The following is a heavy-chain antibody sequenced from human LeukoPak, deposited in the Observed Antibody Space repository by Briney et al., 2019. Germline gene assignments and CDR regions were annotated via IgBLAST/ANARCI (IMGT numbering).Heavy chain of an antibody. CDR2: ISGSCGST. CDR1: GFTFSSYA. Sequence: GGSLRLSCAASGFTFSSYAMSWVRQAPGKGLEWVSAISGSCGSTYYADSVKGRFTISRDNSKNTLYLQMNSLRAEDTPVYYCASVRMVRGVITWFDPWGQGTLVSVPS. D-gene: IGHD3-10*01. CDR3: ASVRMVRGVITWFDP. J-gene: IGHJ5*02. V-gene: IGHV3-23*01.